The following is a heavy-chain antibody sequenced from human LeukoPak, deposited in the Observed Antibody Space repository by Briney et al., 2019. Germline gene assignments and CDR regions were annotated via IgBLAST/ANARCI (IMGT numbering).Heavy chain of an antibody. CDR1: GYTFTSYA. CDR2: IIPIFGTA. CDR3: AREGVVVTAFYYYYGMDV. V-gene: IGHV1-69*13. D-gene: IGHD2-21*02. Sequence: ASVKVSCKASGYTFTSYAISWVRQAPGQGLEWMGGIIPIFGTANYAQKFQGRVTITADESTSTAYMELSSLGSEDTAVYYCAREGVVVTAFYYYYGMDVWGQGTTVTVSS. J-gene: IGHJ6*02.